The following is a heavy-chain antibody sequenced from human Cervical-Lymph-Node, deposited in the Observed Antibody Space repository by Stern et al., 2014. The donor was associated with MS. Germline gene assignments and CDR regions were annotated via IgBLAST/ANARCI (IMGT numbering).Heavy chain of an antibody. J-gene: IGHJ4*02. CDR2: IYLGGST. CDR3: ARGQYSKYYFDF. CDR1: GFTVSTNY. Sequence: VQLVQSGGGLIQPGGSLRLSCAASGFTVSTNYMTWVRQAPGKGLEWVSVIYLGGSTYYADSVKGRFTISRDNSRNTLYLQMNSLRAEDTAIYYCARGQYSKYYFDFWGQGTLVTVSS. V-gene: IGHV3-53*01. D-gene: IGHD5-18*01.